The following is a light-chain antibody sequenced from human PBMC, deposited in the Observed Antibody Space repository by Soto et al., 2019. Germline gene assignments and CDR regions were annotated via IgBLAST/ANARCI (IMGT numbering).Light chain of an antibody. J-gene: IGKJ1*01. Sequence: EIVMTQSPGTLSVSPGERATLSCRASQSVSVNLAWYQQKPGQAPRLLIYGVSTRATGIPARFSGSGSGTDFTLTISRLEPGDFAVYYCQQYVTSPPGTFGQGTKVDIK. CDR1: QSVSVN. CDR3: QQYVTSPPGT. V-gene: IGKV3-15*01. CDR2: GVS.